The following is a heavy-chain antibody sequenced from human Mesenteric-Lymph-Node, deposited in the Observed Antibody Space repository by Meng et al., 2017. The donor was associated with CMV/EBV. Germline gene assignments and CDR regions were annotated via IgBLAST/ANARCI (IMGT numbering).Heavy chain of an antibody. CDR2: INQSGST. J-gene: IGHJ4*02. D-gene: IGHD4-23*01. CDR3: ARHQRWLKSEGGFNY. Sequence: VQPQMWGVRLLNPSGTLSLTCAVYGGSVSGDYWSWIRQPPGKGLEWIGEINQSGSTNYNPSLKSRVTISVDTSKNQFSLKLSSVTAADTAVYYCARHQRWLKSEGGFNYWGQGTLVTVSS. V-gene: IGHV4-34*01. CDR1: GGSVSGDY.